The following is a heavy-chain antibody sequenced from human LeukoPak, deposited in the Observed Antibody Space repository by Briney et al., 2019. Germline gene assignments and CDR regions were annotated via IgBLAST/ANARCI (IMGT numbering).Heavy chain of an antibody. CDR2: IYYSGST. D-gene: IGHD3-16*01. V-gene: IGHV4-39*01. CDR3: ARQPRNSDYVWGSY. Sequence: SETLSLTCTVSGGSISSSSYYWGWVRQPPGKALEWIGSIYYSGSTYYSPSLESRVTISVDTSKNQFSLKLTSVTASDTAVYYCARQPRNSDYVWGSYWGQGTLVTVSS. CDR1: GGSISSSSYY. J-gene: IGHJ4*02.